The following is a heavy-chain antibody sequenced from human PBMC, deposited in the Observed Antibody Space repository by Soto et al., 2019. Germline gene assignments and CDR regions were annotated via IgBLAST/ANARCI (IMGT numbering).Heavy chain of an antibody. CDR2: IYYSGST. D-gene: IGHD6-6*01. J-gene: IGHJ5*02. Sequence: SETLSLTCTVSGGSISSGGYYWSWIRQHPGKGLEWIGYIYYSGSTYYNPSLKSRVTISVDTSKNQFSLKLSSVTAADTAVYYCAATTRQLGGASNWFDPWGQGTLVTVSS. CDR1: GGSISSGGYY. V-gene: IGHV4-31*03. CDR3: AATTRQLGGASNWFDP.